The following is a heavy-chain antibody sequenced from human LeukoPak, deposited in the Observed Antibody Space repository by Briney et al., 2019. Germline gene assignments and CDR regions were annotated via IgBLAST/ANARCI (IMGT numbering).Heavy chain of an antibody. D-gene: IGHD1-26*01. CDR2: INPNSGGT. CDR1: GYTFTGYY. Sequence: GASVKVSCKASGYTFTGYYMYWVRQAPGQGLEWMGWINPNSGGTNYAQEFQGRVTMTTDTSISTAYMELSRLRSDDTAVYYCARASSGSYFSYYMDVWGKGTTVTISS. CDR3: ARASSGSYFSYYMDV. J-gene: IGHJ6*03. V-gene: IGHV1-2*02.